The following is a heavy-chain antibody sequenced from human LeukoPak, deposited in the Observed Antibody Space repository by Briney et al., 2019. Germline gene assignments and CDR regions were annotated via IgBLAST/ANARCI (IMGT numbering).Heavy chain of an antibody. V-gene: IGHV4-59*01. D-gene: IGHD5-24*01. Sequence: SETLSLTCSVSGGSISNSFWTWIRQPPGKGLEWIGCIFYSGSTNYNPSLKSRVTISVDTSKNQLSLKVTSVTAADTAVYYCARGARGAGYNFDYWGQGTLVTVSS. CDR1: GGSISNSF. CDR2: IFYSGST. CDR3: ARGARGAGYNFDY. J-gene: IGHJ4*02.